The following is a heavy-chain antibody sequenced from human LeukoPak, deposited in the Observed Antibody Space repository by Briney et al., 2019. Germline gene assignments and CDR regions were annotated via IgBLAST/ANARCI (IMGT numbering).Heavy chain of an antibody. CDR3: AGETANSWYDYYYYMDV. CDR1: GFTFSSYE. V-gene: IGHV3-48*03. D-gene: IGHD6-13*01. CDR2: ISRSGTTI. J-gene: IGHJ6*03. Sequence: PGGSLRLSCAASGFTFSSYEMNWVRQAPGKGLEWVSYISRSGTTIYYADSVKGRFTISRDNAQNSLYLQMNSLRAEDTAVYYCAGETANSWYDYYYYMDVWGKGTTVTISS.